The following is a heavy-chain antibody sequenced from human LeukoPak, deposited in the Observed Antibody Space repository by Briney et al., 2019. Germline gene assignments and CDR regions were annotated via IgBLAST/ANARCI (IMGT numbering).Heavy chain of an antibody. CDR1: GFTFDDYA. V-gene: IGHV3-9*01. D-gene: IGHD2-15*01. CDR2: ISWNSGSM. Sequence: GGSLRLSCAASGFTFDDYAMHWVRQAPGKGLEWVSGISWNSGSMDYADSVKGRFTISRDNAKNSLYLQMNSLRAEDTAVYYCMPGRGYWGQGTQVTVSS. CDR3: MPGRGY. J-gene: IGHJ4*02.